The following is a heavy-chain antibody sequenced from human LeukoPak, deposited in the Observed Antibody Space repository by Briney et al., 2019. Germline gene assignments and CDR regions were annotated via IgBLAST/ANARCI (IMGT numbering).Heavy chain of an antibody. CDR2: IYYSGST. J-gene: IGHJ4*02. D-gene: IGHD5-18*01. CDR3: AGVDTAMVTVDY. CDR1: GGSISSGGYY. V-gene: IGHV4-31*03. Sequence: SQTLSLTCTVSGGSISSGGYYWSWIRQHPGKGLEWIGYIYYSGSTYYNPSLKSRVTISVDTSKNLFSLKLSSVTAADTAVYYCAGVDTAMVTVDYWGQGTLVTVSS.